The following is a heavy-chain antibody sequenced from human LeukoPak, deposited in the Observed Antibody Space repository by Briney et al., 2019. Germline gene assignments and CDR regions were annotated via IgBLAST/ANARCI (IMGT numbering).Heavy chain of an antibody. CDR2: IYPGDSDT. J-gene: IGHJ4*02. D-gene: IGHD6-13*01. Sequence: GESLKISCKGSGYSFTSYWIGWVRQMPGKGLEWMGIIYPGDSDTRYSPSFQGQVTISADKSISTAYLQWSSLKASDTAMYYCARLESSSSWGPFFGYWGQGTLVTVSS. CDR1: GYSFTSYW. CDR3: ARLESSSSWGPFFGY. V-gene: IGHV5-51*01.